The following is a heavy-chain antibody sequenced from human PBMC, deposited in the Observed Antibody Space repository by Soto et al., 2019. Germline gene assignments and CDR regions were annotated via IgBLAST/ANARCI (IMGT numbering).Heavy chain of an antibody. Sequence: EVQLVETGGGLIQPGGSLRLCCAAAGFTVSSNYMSWFRQAPGKGLEWVSVIYSGGSTYYADSVRGRFTISRDNSKNTLYPQMKSLRAEDTAVYYCARDPPATRHGMDVWGQGTTVTVSS. CDR3: ARDPPATRHGMDV. CDR2: IYSGGST. J-gene: IGHJ6*02. CDR1: GFTVSSNY. V-gene: IGHV3-53*02.